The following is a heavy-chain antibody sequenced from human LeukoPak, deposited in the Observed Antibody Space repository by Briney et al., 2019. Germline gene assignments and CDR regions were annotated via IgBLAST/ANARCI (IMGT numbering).Heavy chain of an antibody. D-gene: IGHD3-22*01. CDR2: IRYDGSNK. J-gene: IGHJ4*02. CDR1: GFTFTSYW. V-gene: IGHV3-30*02. Sequence: PGGSLRLSCAAFGFTFTSYWMSWVRQVPGKGPEWVAFIRYDGSNKYYADSVKGRFTISRDNSKNTLYLQMNSLRAEDTAVYYCANPPGYYYDSSGYSHFDYWGQGTLVTVSS. CDR3: ANPPGYYYDSSGYSHFDY.